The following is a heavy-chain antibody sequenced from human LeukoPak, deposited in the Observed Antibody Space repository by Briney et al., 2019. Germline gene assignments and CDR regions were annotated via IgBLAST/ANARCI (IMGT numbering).Heavy chain of an antibody. Sequence: SETLSLTCAVYGRSFSGYYWNWIRQPPGKGLEWIGEINHSGSTNYNPSLKSGVTISVDTSKNQFFLKLSSVTAANTAVYYCARGRGYYYYYMDVWGKGTTVTVSS. CDR2: INHSGST. J-gene: IGHJ6*03. V-gene: IGHV4-34*01. CDR3: ARGRGYYYYYMDV. CDR1: GRSFSGYY.